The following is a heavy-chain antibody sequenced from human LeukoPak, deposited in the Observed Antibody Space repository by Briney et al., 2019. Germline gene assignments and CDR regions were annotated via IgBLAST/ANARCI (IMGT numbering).Heavy chain of an antibody. Sequence: GGSLRLSCTVSGFIVSSNSMSWVRQAPGKGLEWVSFIYTDNTHYSDSVKGRFTISRENAKNSLYLQMNSLRAGDTAVYYCARTRTYYGSGSFDAFDIWGQGTMVTVSS. CDR2: IYTDNT. V-gene: IGHV3-53*01. J-gene: IGHJ3*02. CDR1: GFIVSSNS. CDR3: ARTRTYYGSGSFDAFDI. D-gene: IGHD3-10*01.